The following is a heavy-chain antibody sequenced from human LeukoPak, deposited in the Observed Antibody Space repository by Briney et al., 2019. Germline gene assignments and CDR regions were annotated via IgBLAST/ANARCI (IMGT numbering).Heavy chain of an antibody. J-gene: IGHJ4*02. CDR3: AGIYYGSGSYGALYFDY. CDR1: GGSFSGYY. CDR2: INHSGST. Sequence: PSETLSLTCAVYGGSFSGYYWSWIRQPPGKGLEWIGEINHSGSTYYNPSLKSRVTISVDTSKNQFSLKLSSVTAADTAVYYCAGIYYGSGSYGALYFDYRGQGTLVTVSS. V-gene: IGHV4-34*01. D-gene: IGHD3-10*01.